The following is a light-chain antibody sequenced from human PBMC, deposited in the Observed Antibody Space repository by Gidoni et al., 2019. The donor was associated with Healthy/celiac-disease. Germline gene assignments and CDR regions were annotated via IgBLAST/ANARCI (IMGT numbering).Light chain of an antibody. CDR3: QQSYSTPRT. V-gene: IGKV1-39*01. CDR2: SAS. J-gene: IGKJ1*01. CDR1: QSISSY. Sequence: DIQMTQSPSSLSASVGDRVNITCRASQSISSYLNWYQQKPGKAPKLLIYSASSLQSGVPSMFSGSGSGTDFTLTISSLQPEDFATYYCQQSYSTPRTFGQGTKVEIK.